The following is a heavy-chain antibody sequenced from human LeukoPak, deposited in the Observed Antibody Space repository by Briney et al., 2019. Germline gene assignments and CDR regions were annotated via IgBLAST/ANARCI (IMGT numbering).Heavy chain of an antibody. Sequence: PSGTLSLTCAVSGGSISSSNWWSWVRQPPGKGLEWIGEIYHSGSTNYNPSLKSRVTISVDKSKNQFSLKLSSVTAADTAVYYCASRYFDWLLSFSGYFDYWGQGTLVTVSS. V-gene: IGHV4-4*02. D-gene: IGHD3-9*01. CDR1: GGSISSSNW. J-gene: IGHJ4*02. CDR2: IYHSGST. CDR3: ASRYFDWLLSFSGYFDY.